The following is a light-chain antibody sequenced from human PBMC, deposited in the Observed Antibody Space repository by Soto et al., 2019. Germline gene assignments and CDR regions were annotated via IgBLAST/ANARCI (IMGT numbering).Light chain of an antibody. CDR1: QSVSSN. CDR3: QQYNRYSLT. J-gene: IGKJ1*01. CDR2: GAS. V-gene: IGKV3-15*01. Sequence: EIVMTQSPATLSVSPGERATLSCRASQSVSSNLAWYQQKPGQAPRLLIYGASTRATGIPARFSGSGSGTEFTLTISSLQSEDFATYYCQQYNRYSLTFGQGTEV.